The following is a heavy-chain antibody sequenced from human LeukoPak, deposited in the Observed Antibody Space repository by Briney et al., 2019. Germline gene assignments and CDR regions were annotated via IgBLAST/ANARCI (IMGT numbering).Heavy chain of an antibody. CDR3: ARDLITMVRGVIWN. D-gene: IGHD3-10*01. V-gene: IGHV3-21*01. Sequence: GGSLRLSCAASGFTFSSYSMNWVRQAPGKGLEWVSSISSSSSYIYYADSVKGRFTISRDNAKNSLYLQMNSLRAEDTAVCYCARDLITMVRGVIWNWGQGTLVTVSS. J-gene: IGHJ4*02. CDR1: GFTFSSYS. CDR2: ISSSSSYI.